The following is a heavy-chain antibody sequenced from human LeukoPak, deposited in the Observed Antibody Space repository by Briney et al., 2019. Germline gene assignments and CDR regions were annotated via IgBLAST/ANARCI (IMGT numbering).Heavy chain of an antibody. CDR3: AIASDFGDNSFLDP. J-gene: IGHJ5*02. D-gene: IGHD4-23*01. Sequence: SVKVSCKASGGTFSSYAISWVRQAPGQGLEWMGRIIPILGIANYAQKFQGRVTITADKSTSTAYMELSSLRSEDTALYYCAIASDFGDNSFLDPWGQGTLVTVSS. V-gene: IGHV1-69*04. CDR2: IIPILGIA. CDR1: GGTFSSYA.